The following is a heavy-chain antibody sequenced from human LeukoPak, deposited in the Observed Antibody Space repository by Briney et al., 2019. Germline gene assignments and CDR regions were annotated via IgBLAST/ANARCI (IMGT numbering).Heavy chain of an antibody. CDR1: GGTFSSYA. V-gene: IGHV1-69*10. J-gene: IGHJ6*02. CDR2: MIPIFGIA. CDR3: AGGGYYDSSGSAYYGMDV. D-gene: IGHD3-22*01. Sequence: ASVKVSCKASGGTFSSYAISWVRQAPGQGREWMGGMIPIFGIANYAQKFQGRVTITADKSTSTAYMELSSLRSEVTAVYYCAGGGYYDSSGSAYYGMDVWGQGTTVTVSS.